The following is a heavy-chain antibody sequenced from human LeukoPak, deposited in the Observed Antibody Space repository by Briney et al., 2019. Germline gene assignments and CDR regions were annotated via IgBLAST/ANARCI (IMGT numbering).Heavy chain of an antibody. J-gene: IGHJ5*02. CDR3: ARGGIAVAGGPNWFDP. V-gene: IGHV4-34*01. CDR1: GGSFSGYY. Sequence: PSETLSLTCAVYGGSFSGYYWSWIRQPPGKGLEWIGEINHSGSTNYNPSLKSRVTISVGTSKNQFSLKLSSVTAADTAVYYCARGGIAVAGGPNWFDPWGQGTLVPVSS. CDR2: INHSGST. D-gene: IGHD6-19*01.